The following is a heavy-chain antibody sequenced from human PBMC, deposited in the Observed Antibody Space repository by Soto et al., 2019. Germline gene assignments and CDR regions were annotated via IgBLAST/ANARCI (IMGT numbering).Heavy chain of an antibody. CDR1: GGSFSGYY. V-gene: IGHV4-59*01. CDR3: AADLTSSSTSCLSY. D-gene: IGHD2-2*01. J-gene: IGHJ4*02. Sequence: SETLSLTCAVYGGSFSGYYCSWIRQPPGKGLEWIGYIYYSGSTNYNPSLKSRVTISVDTSKNQFSLKLSSVTAADTAVYYCAADLTSSSTSCLSYWGQGTLVTVSS. CDR2: IYYSGST.